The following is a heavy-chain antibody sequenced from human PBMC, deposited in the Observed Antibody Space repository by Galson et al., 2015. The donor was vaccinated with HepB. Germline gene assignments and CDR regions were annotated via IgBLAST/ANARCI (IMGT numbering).Heavy chain of an antibody. V-gene: IGHV3-30*04. CDR2: ITYDGSNK. J-gene: IGHJ3*02. CDR3: ARDGGSGSGGVGAFDI. Sequence: SLRLSCAASGFTFSSYAMRWVRQAPGKGLEWVAGITYDGSNKYYADSVKGRFTISRDNSKNTLYLQMNSLRAEDTAVYYCARDGGSGSGGVGAFDIWGQGTMVTVSS. D-gene: IGHD3-10*01. CDR1: GFTFSSYA.